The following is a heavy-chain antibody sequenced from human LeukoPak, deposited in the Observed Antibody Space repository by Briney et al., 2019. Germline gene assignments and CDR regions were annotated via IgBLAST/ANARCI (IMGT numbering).Heavy chain of an antibody. CDR1: GFTFSSYG. V-gene: IGHV3-48*02. D-gene: IGHD5-12*01. CDR2: ISSSSDSI. CDR3: ARAMRSGYDY. J-gene: IGHJ4*02. Sequence: PGGSLRLSYAATGFTFSSYGMNWVGQASGHRLEWVSYISSSSDSIYYADSVKGRFTISRDNAENSLYLQMNSLRDEDTAVYYCARAMRSGYDYWGQGTLVTVSS.